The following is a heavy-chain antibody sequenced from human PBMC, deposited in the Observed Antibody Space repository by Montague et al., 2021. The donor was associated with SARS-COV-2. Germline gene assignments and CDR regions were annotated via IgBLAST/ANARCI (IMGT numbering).Heavy chain of an antibody. J-gene: IGHJ4*02. CDR1: GDSVSTYGVA. D-gene: IGHD3-10*01. V-gene: IGHV6-1*01. CDR2: TIYTGSAWYN. Sequence: SAIFGDSVSTYGVAWDWIRQSPSRGLEWLGMTIYTGSAWYNEYAESVKGRITINPDTPKNQFSLHLTSVTPEDTAVYYCARHSYRTFDFWGQGTLVTVSS. CDR3: ARHSYRTFDF.